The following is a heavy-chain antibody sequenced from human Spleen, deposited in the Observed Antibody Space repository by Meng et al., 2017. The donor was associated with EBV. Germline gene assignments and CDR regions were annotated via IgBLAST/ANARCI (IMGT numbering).Heavy chain of an antibody. CDR2: INLGGNT. V-gene: IGHV4-34*01. Sequence: QVQLQRWGAGLLKPPETLSLTCAGYGGASSGSDWSWIRQPPGKGLEWIGEINLGGNTNYNPSLKSRVSISVDTSKNHFSLKVDSVTAADTAVYYCATWNNNGWYYGYWGQGTLVTVSS. CDR1: GGASSGSD. D-gene: IGHD6-19*01. J-gene: IGHJ4*01. CDR3: ATWNNNGWYYGY.